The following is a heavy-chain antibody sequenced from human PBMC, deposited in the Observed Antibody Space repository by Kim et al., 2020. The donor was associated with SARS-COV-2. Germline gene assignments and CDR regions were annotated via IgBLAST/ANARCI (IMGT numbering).Heavy chain of an antibody. CDR1: GGSISSGSYY. CDR2: IYTSGST. Sequence: SETLSLTCTVSGGSISSGSYYWSWIRQPAGKGLEWIGRIYTSGSTNYNPSLKSRVTISVDTSKNQFSLKLSSVTAADTAVYYCARTTPSRGYCSSTSCRPHSGSYYVGDAFDIWGQGTMVTVSS. CDR3: ARTTPSRGYCSSTSCRPHSGSYYVGDAFDI. D-gene: IGHD2-2*01. V-gene: IGHV4-61*02. J-gene: IGHJ3*02.